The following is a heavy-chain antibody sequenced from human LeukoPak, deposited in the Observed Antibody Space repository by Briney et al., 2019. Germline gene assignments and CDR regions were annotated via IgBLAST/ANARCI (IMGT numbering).Heavy chain of an antibody. CDR2: ISFDGSNE. D-gene: IGHD3-16*02. CDR3: AREEHDYVWGSYRYYYYYGIDV. Sequence: RRSLRLSCAASGFTVSSYGMHWVRQSPGRGLEWVSFISFDGSNEFYADSLKGRFTISRDNSKDTLYLQMDSLRAEDTALYYCAREEHDYVWGSYRYYYYYGIDVWGQGTTVTVSS. CDR1: GFTVSSYG. J-gene: IGHJ6*02. V-gene: IGHV3-30*03.